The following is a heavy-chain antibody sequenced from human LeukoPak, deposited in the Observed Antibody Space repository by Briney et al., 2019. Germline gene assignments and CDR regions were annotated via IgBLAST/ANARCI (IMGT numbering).Heavy chain of an antibody. CDR2: ISYDGSNK. D-gene: IGHD3-3*01. CDR3: ARAVSSGYYNLYFDY. CDR1: GFTFSSYG. Sequence: PTGRSLRLSCAASGFTFSSYGMHWVRQAPGKGLEWVAVISYDGSNKYYADSVKGRFTISRDNSKNTLYLQMNSLRAEDTAVYYCARAVSSGYYNLYFDYWGQGALVTVSS. J-gene: IGHJ4*02. V-gene: IGHV3-30*03.